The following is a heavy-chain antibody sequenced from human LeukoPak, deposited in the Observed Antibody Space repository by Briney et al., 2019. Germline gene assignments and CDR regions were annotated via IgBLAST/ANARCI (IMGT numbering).Heavy chain of an antibody. CDR2: IYYSGST. CDR1: GGSISSYY. Sequence: KPSETLSLTCTVSGGSISSYYWSWIRQPPGKGLEWIGYIYYSGSTNYNPSLKSRVTISVDTSKNQFSLKLSSVTAADTAVYYCAREGNSSGYNDAFDIWGQGTMVTVS. V-gene: IGHV4-59*01. D-gene: IGHD3-22*01. J-gene: IGHJ3*02. CDR3: AREGNSSGYNDAFDI.